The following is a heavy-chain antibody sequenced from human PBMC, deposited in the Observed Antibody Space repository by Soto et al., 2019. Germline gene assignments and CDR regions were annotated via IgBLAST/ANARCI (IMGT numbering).Heavy chain of an antibody. V-gene: IGHV3-33*01. J-gene: IGHJ4*02. CDR1: GFTFSSYG. CDR2: IWYDGSNK. D-gene: IGHD3-22*01. CDR3: ARDYDSSGYPRYYFDY. Sequence: QVQLVESGGGVVQPGRSLRLSCAASGFTFSSYGMHWVRQAPGKGLEWVAVIWYDGSNKYYADSVKGRFTISRDNSKNTLYLQMKSLRAEDTAVYYCARDYDSSGYPRYYFDYWGQGTLVNVSS.